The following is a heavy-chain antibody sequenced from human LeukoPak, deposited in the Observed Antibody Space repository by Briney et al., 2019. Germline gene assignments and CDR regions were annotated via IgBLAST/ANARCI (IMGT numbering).Heavy chain of an antibody. CDR1: GFTYSHYQ. Sequence: PGGSLRLSCAASGFTYSHYQMNRVRQAPGKGLEWVSFINSNGSGIHYADTVKGRFTISRDNAKNSLYLQMNSLRDEDSAVYYFARGNFAREGCHWYYDMDDWGKGATVTVSS. J-gene: IGHJ6*03. CDR2: INSNGSGI. V-gene: IGHV3-48*03. CDR3: ARGNFAREGCHWYYDMDD. D-gene: IGHD2-15*01.